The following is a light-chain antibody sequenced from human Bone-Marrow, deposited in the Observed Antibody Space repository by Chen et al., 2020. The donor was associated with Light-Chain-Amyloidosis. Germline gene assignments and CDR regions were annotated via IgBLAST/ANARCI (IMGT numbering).Light chain of an antibody. CDR3: QSYQGSSQGV. CDR2: EDY. CDR1: SGSIATTY. V-gene: IGLV6-57*01. Sequence: NFMLTHPHSVSESAGKTVVISCTRSSGSIATTYVQWYQQHPGCYPTTVIYEDYHRPSGFPDLCSGSIDRSSNSASLTIAGRKTEDESDYDCQSYQGSSQGVFGGGSKLTVL. J-gene: IGLJ3*02.